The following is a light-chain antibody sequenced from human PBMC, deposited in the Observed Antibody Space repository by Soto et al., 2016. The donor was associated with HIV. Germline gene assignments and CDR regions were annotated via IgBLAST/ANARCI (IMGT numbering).Light chain of an antibody. CDR3: QVWNSSNDHPYV. J-gene: IGLJ1*01. Sequence: SYVVTQPPSVSVAPGQTARITCGGINIGSKSVHWYQVKPGQAPVLAVYDDSDRPSGIPERFSGSNSGNTATLTISRVEVGDEADYYCQVWNSSNDHPYVFGTGTKVTVL. V-gene: IGLV3-21*02. CDR2: DDS. CDR1: NIGSKS.